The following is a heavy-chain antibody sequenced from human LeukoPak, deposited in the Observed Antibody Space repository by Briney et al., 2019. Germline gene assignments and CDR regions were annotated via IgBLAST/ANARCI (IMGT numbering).Heavy chain of an antibody. V-gene: IGHV3-30*18. Sequence: PGRSLRLSCAASGFTFSTFGIHWVRQAPGKGLEWVAAISPDGNNEYYIDSVKGRFTVSRDNSKNMIYLQMNSLRGEDSAVYYCAKVNNYDDYWGQGTLVTVSS. D-gene: IGHD1/OR15-1a*01. CDR2: ISPDGNNE. CDR1: GFTFSTFG. CDR3: AKVNNYDDY. J-gene: IGHJ4*02.